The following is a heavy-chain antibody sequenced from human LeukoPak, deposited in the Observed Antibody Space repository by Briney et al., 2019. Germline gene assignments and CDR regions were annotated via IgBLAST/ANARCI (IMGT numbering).Heavy chain of an antibody. V-gene: IGHV4-61*02. CDR1: GGSISTGSYY. J-gene: IGHJ4*02. CDR2: IYTRGST. CDR3: ATNDGSGSYYGGGDY. Sequence: SQTLSLTCTVSGGSISTGSYYWSWIRQPAGKGLEWIGRIYTRGSTNYNPSLNRRVTISVDRAKNQFSLKLSSVTAADTAVYYCATNDGSGSYYGGGDYWGQGTLVTVSS. D-gene: IGHD1-26*01.